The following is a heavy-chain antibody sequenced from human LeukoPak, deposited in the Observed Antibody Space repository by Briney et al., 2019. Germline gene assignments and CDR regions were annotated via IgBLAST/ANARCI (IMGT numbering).Heavy chain of an antibody. V-gene: IGHV3-30*18. J-gene: IGHJ4*02. CDR1: GFTFSTYG. CDR2: ISSDASNK. Sequence: GGSLRLSRAASGFTFSTYGMHWVRQAPGKGLEWVTVISSDASNKYYADSVKGRFTISRDNSKNTVYLQMNSLRAEDTAVYYCTKDRGDDGSGAFDYWGQGTLVTVSS. CDR3: TKDRGDDGSGAFDY. D-gene: IGHD3-22*01.